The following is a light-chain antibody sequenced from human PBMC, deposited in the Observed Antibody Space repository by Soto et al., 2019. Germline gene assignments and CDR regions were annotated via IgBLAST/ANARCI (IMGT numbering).Light chain of an antibody. Sequence: DIQMTQSPSSLSASVGDRVTITCRASQSISKYLNWYQQKPGQAPNRLIYAASTLQSGVPSRFSGSGSGTDFTLTISSLQPEDFATYYCQQSYSTPPDTFGQGTKLEIK. CDR3: QQSYSTPPDT. CDR2: AAS. CDR1: QSISKY. V-gene: IGKV1-39*01. J-gene: IGKJ2*01.